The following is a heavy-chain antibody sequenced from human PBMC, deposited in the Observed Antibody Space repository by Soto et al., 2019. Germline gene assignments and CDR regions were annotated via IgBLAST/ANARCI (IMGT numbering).Heavy chain of an antibody. CDR2: IYPGDSDT. CDR3: ARHRGSPGSYFGMDV. Sequence: GESLKISCKGSGYSFTSYWINWVRQMPGKGLEWMGVIYPGDSDTRYSPSFQGQVTISADKSINTAYLQWRSLKASDTAVYYCARHRGSPGSYFGMDVWGQGTTVTVSS. D-gene: IGHD5-12*01. V-gene: IGHV5-51*01. CDR1: GYSFTSYW. J-gene: IGHJ6*02.